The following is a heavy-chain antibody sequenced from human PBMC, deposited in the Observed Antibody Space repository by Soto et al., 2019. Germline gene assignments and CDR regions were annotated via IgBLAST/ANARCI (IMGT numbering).Heavy chain of an antibody. CDR2: ISGSGSST. CDR1: GFTFSSYA. J-gene: IGHJ4*02. V-gene: IGHV3-23*01. CDR3: AKAISGYNAPIDY. D-gene: IGHD1-20*01. Sequence: PGGSLRLSCAASGFTFSSYAMNWVRQAPGKGLEWVSVISGSGSSTYYADSVRGRFTISRDNSKDTLYVQMNSLRAEDTAVYYCAKAISGYNAPIDYWGQGTRVTVYS.